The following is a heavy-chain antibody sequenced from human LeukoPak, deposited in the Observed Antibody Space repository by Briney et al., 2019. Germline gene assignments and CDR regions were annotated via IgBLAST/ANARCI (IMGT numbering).Heavy chain of an antibody. D-gene: IGHD4-17*01. CDR1: GFTFSSYG. J-gene: IGHJ6*03. Sequence: PGGSLRLSCAASGFTFSSYGMHWVRQAPGKGLEWVAFIRYDGSNKYYADSVKGRFTISGDNSKNTLFLQMGSLRAEDMAVYYCARDLGDGDGYYYYYMDVWGKGTTVTISS. V-gene: IGHV3-30*02. CDR3: ARDLGDGDGYYYYYMDV. CDR2: IRYDGSNK.